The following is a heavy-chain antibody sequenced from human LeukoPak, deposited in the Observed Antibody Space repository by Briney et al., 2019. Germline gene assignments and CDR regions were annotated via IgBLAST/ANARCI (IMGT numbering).Heavy chain of an antibody. J-gene: IGHJ3*02. CDR3: ALEGQGSDAFDI. D-gene: IGHD1-1*01. V-gene: IGHV4-4*07. CDR1: GGSISSYY. Sequence: SETLSLTCTVSGGSISSYYWSWIRQPAGKGLEWIGRIYTSGSTNYNPSLKSRVTISVDTSKNQFSLKLSSVTAADTAVYYCALEGQGSDAFDIWGQGTMVTVSS. CDR2: IYTSGST.